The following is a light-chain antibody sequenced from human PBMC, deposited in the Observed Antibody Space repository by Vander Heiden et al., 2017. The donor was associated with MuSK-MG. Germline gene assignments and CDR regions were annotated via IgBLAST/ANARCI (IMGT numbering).Light chain of an antibody. V-gene: IGLV2-11*01. CDR2: DVS. Sequence: QSALTQPRSVSGSPGQSVTISCTGTSSDVGGYNYVSWYQQHPGKAPKLMIYDVSKRPSGVPDRFSGSKSGNTAYLTISGLQAEDEADYYCCSYAGSYTLVVFGGGTKLTVL. J-gene: IGLJ2*01. CDR1: SSDVGGYNY. CDR3: CSYAGSYTLVV.